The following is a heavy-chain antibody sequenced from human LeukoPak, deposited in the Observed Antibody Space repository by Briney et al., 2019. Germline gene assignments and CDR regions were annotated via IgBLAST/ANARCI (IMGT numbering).Heavy chain of an antibody. CDR1: GFTFSSYS. V-gene: IGHV3-21*01. Sequence: PGGSLRLSCAASGFTFSSYSMNWVRQAPGKGLEWVSSISSSSSYIYYADSVKGRFTISRDNAKNSLYLQMNSLRAEDTAVYYCARAPRGGSSWYESAYYYGMDVWGQGTTVTVSS. J-gene: IGHJ6*02. CDR2: ISSSSSYI. D-gene: IGHD6-13*01. CDR3: ARAPRGGSSWYESAYYYGMDV.